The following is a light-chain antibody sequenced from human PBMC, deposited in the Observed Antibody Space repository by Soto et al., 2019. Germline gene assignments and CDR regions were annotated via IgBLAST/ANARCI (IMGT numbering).Light chain of an antibody. J-gene: IGKJ1*01. Sequence: IVFTQSPGTLSLSPGDRATLSCGASQTVSGNYLAWYQQKPGQVPRLLIYGGSSRAIGIPDRFIGSGSGTDFALTISRLEPEDFAVYYCQQYFKSPWTFGQGAKVDIK. CDR3: QQYFKSPWT. V-gene: IGKV3-20*01. CDR1: QTVSGNY. CDR2: GGS.